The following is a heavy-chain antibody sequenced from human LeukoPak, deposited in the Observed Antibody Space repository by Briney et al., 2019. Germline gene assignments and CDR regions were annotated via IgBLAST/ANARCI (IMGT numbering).Heavy chain of an antibody. CDR3: ARERRHYYDNSSFTDY. J-gene: IGHJ4*02. Sequence: GGSLRLSCAASGFIFSNYWMSWVRQAPGKGLEWVSNIKQDGSEKYSVDSVKGRFTISRDNAENSIYLQMNSLRAEDTAVYYCARERRHYYDNSSFTDYWGQGTLVTVSS. CDR2: IKQDGSEK. CDR1: GFIFSNYW. D-gene: IGHD3-22*01. V-gene: IGHV3-7*05.